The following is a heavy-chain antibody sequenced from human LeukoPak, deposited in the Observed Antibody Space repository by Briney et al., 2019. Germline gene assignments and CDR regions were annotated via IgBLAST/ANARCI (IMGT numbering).Heavy chain of an antibody. CDR1: GDTFNSYA. V-gene: IGHV1-69*05. D-gene: IGHD7-27*01. CDR3: ARDLANWGSSFDC. Sequence: ASVKVSCKASGDTFNSYAISWVRQAPGQGLEWMGRIIPIFATTNYAQKFQGRVTITTDESTSTAYMELSSLRSEDTAVYYCARDLANWGSSFDCWGQGTLVTVSS. CDR2: IIPIFATT. J-gene: IGHJ4*02.